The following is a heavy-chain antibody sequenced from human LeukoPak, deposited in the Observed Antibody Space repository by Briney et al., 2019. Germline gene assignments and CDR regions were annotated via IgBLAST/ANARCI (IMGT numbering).Heavy chain of an antibody. D-gene: IGHD4-23*01. V-gene: IGHV1-69*05. Sequence: SVKVSCKASGGTFSSYAISWVRQAPGQGLEWMGGIIPIFGTANYAQKFQGRVTITTDESTSTAYMELSSLRFEDTAVYYCATPSRGLYGGNSEDAFDIWGQGTMVTVSS. CDR1: GGTFSSYA. CDR3: ATPSRGLYGGNSEDAFDI. CDR2: IIPIFGTA. J-gene: IGHJ3*02.